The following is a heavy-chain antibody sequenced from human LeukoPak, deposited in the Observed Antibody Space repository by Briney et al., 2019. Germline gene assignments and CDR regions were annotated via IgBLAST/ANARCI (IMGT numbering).Heavy chain of an antibody. CDR1: GFTFDNYG. V-gene: IGHV3-74*01. Sequence: PGGSLRLSCAASGFTFDNYGMSWVRQAPGKGLVWVSRINTDGGSTSYADSVKGRFTISRDSAKKTLYLQMNSLRAEDTAVYYCARGVLYYGSGSHLDYWGQGTLVTVSS. CDR2: INTDGGST. D-gene: IGHD3-10*01. CDR3: ARGVLYYGSGSHLDY. J-gene: IGHJ4*02.